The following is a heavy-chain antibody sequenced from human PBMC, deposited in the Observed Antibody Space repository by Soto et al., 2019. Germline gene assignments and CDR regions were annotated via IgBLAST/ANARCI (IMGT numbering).Heavy chain of an antibody. J-gene: IGHJ4*02. V-gene: IGHV4-4*07. Sequence: SETLSLTCTVPGGSINTFYWSWVRQPAGKGLEWIGRIFSSGSTSFNPSLESRVAMSVDTSKNHFSLNLSSVTAADMAVYYCAREGSYSAYNFAHGIQLWSFDFWGQGALVTVSS. CDR1: GGSINTFY. D-gene: IGHD5-12*01. CDR3: AREGSYSAYNFAHGIQLWSFDF. CDR2: IFSSGST.